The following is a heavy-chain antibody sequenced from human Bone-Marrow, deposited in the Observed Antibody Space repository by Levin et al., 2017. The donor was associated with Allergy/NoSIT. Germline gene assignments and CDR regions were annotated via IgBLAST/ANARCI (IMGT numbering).Heavy chain of an antibody. D-gene: IGHD6-6*01. V-gene: IGHV3-30*18. Sequence: PGESLKISCAASGFTFTAFAMNWVRQAPGKGLEWVALISFDGSNTWYADSVKGRFTISRDNSKSMLFLELNTLRAEDTAVYYCGKVRSRSSAMGPADSWGRGTLVTVSS. CDR3: GKVRSRSSAMGPADS. CDR1: GFTFTAFA. CDR2: ISFDGSNT. J-gene: IGHJ4*02.